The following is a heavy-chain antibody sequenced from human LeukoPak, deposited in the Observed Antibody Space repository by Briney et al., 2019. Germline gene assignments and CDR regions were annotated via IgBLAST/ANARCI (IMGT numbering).Heavy chain of an antibody. J-gene: IGHJ4*02. V-gene: IGHV4-31*03. CDR1: GGSTSSGGYY. CDR3: ARGGNEYQLLFDY. D-gene: IGHD2-2*01. Sequence: SQTLSLTCTVSGGSTSSGGYYWSWIRQHPGKGLEWIGYIYYSGSTYYNPSLKSRVTISVDTSKNQFSLKLSSVTAADTAVYYCARGGNEYQLLFDYWGQGTLVTVSS. CDR2: IYYSGST.